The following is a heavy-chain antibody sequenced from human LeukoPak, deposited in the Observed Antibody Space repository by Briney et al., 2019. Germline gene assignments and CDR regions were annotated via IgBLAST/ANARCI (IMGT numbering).Heavy chain of an antibody. Sequence: SETLSLTCYVSGGSISGTSYYWGWIRQSPGKGLEWIGSIHYSGSTYYNPSLKSRITSSVDTSKNQFSLKVSSVTAADTAIYYCARTDRLVADIWGQGTMVTVSS. J-gene: IGHJ3*02. CDR3: ARTDRLVADI. CDR1: GGSISGTSYY. V-gene: IGHV4-39*01. CDR2: IHYSGST. D-gene: IGHD5-12*01.